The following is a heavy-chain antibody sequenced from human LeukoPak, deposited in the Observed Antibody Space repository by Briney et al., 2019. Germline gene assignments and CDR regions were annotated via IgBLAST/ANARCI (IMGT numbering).Heavy chain of an antibody. Sequence: GGSLRLSYAASGFTFTTYAMYWVRQAPGKGLEWVALISHDGTNKYYADSVKGRFTLSRDTSKNTLFLQMNSLRVEDTAVYYCARVVVIRGFDYWGQGTLVTVSS. CDR3: ARVVVIRGFDY. J-gene: IGHJ4*02. D-gene: IGHD3-22*01. CDR2: ISHDGTNK. CDR1: GFTFTTYA. V-gene: IGHV3-30-3*01.